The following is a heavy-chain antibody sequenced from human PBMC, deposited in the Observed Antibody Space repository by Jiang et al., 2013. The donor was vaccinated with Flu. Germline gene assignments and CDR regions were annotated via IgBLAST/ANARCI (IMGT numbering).Heavy chain of an antibody. J-gene: IGHJ6*02. Sequence: QLVESGGGLVQPGGSLRLSCAASGFTFSSYWMSWVRQAPGKGLEWVANIKQDGSNKYYADSVKGRFTISRDNSKNTLYLQMNSLRAEDTAVYYCARDANFDWLLTDYYYGMDVWGQGTTVTVSS. CDR3: ARDANFDWLLTDYYYGMDV. V-gene: IGHV3-7*01. CDR1: GFTFSSYW. D-gene: IGHD3-9*01. CDR2: IKQDGSNK.